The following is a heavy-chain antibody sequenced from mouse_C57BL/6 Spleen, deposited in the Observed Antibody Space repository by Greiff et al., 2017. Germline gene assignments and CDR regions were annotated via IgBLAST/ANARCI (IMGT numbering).Heavy chain of an antibody. D-gene: IGHD1-1*01. V-gene: IGHV1-81*01. CDR3: ARYTTVVAPFAY. CDR2: IYPRSGNT. CDR1: GYTFTSYG. Sequence: QVQLKESGAELARPGASVKLSCKASGYTFTSYGISWVKQRTGQGLEWIGEIYPRSGNTYYNEKFKGKATLTADKSSSTAYMELRSLTSEDSAVYFCARYTTVVAPFAYWGQGTLVTVSA. J-gene: IGHJ3*01.